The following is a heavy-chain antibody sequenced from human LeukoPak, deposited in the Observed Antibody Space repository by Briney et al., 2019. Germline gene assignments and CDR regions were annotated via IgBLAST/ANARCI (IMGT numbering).Heavy chain of an antibody. Sequence: ASVKVSCKASGYTFTGYYMHWVRQAPGQGLEWMGWINPNSGGTNYAQKFQGWVTMTRDTSISTAYMELSRLRSDDTAVYYCARDKGYCSGGSCCSLDYWGQGTLVTVSS. V-gene: IGHV1-2*04. CDR2: INPNSGGT. D-gene: IGHD2-15*01. CDR3: ARDKGYCSGGSCCSLDY. CDR1: GYTFTGYY. J-gene: IGHJ4*02.